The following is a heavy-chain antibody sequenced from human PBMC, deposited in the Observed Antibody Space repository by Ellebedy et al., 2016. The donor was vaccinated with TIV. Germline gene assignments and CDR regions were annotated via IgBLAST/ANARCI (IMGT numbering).Heavy chain of an antibody. J-gene: IGHJ4*02. D-gene: IGHD3-22*01. V-gene: IGHV4-59*01. CDR2: THYSGNT. Sequence: ESLKISCTVSGGSIGNYYWSWIRQSPGRGLEWIGYTHYSGNTDYNPTLKSRVTMSVDTSKNQVSLKLTSVTAADTAVYYCARQARYSDSSAYYAYWGQGTLVTVSS. CDR3: ARQARYSDSSAYYAY. CDR1: GGSIGNYY.